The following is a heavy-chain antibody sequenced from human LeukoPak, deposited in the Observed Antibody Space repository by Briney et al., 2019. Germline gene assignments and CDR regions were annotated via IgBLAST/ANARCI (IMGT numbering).Heavy chain of an antibody. Sequence: GGSLRLSCAVSAFTFSNYSMNWVRQAPGKGLEWVSSISSSSSYIYYADSVKGRFTISRDNAQNSLYLQMNSLSAEDTALYYCARGGEGYCSSISCLNSLSMDVWGKGTTVTVAS. V-gene: IGHV3-21*01. D-gene: IGHD2-2*01. CDR3: ARGGEGYCSSISCLNSLSMDV. J-gene: IGHJ6*03. CDR2: ISSSSSYI. CDR1: AFTFSNYS.